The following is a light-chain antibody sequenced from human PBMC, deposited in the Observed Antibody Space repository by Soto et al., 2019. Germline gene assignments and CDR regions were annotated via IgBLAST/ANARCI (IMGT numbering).Light chain of an antibody. CDR3: LQYPNLWA. J-gene: IGKJ1*01. V-gene: IGKV3-15*01. Sequence: IVMTQSPATLSVSPGERATLSCRASQNIYSNVAWYQQRPGQAPRLLIYRASTRATGIPARFSGSGSGTEFTLTISSLQSEDFTVYSCLQYPNLWAFGQGTKVETK. CDR1: QNIYSN. CDR2: RAS.